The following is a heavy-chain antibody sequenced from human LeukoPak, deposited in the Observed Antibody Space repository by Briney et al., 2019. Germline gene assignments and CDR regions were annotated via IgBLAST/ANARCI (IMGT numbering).Heavy chain of an antibody. V-gene: IGHV1-3*01. CDR2: INAGNGNT. Sequence: PSASVKVSCQASGYTFTSYAMHWVRQAPGQRPEWMGWINAGNGNTKYSQKFQGRVTITRDTSASTTYMELSSLRPEDTAVYYCERVQSAYCSSSSCYGGYFDYWGQGTLVTVSS. D-gene: IGHD2-2*01. CDR3: ERVQSAYCSSSSCYGGYFDY. CDR1: GYTFTSYA. J-gene: IGHJ4*02.